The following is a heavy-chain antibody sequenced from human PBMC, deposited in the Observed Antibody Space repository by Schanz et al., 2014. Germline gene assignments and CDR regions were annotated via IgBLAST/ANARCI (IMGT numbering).Heavy chain of an antibody. Sequence: EVQLVESGGGLVQPGGSLRLSCTASGFTFSDYWMSWVRQAPGKGPEWVANIKHDGSVKDYVDSVEGRFTISRDNSKNTLYLQMNSLRPEDTAVYYCAKYRGYYRVSGSYRELEYWGQGTLXTVSS. J-gene: IGHJ4*02. CDR1: GFTFSDYW. CDR2: IKHDGSVK. CDR3: AKYRGYYRVSGSYRELEY. D-gene: IGHD3-10*01. V-gene: IGHV3-7*05.